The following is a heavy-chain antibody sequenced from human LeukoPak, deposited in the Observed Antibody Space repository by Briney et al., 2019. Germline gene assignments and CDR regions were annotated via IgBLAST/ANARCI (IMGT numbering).Heavy chain of an antibody. V-gene: IGHV1-69*13. CDR3: ARGVAAAMIGDYLDY. CDR1: RGTFSNFA. Sequence: SVKVSCKASRGTFSNFAFNWVRQAPGQGLEWMGGINPIFGTTNYAQKFQGRVTLIADESTNTAYMELSSLRYDDTAIYYCARGVAAAMIGDYLDYWGQGTRVTVSS. CDR2: INPIFGTT. J-gene: IGHJ4*02. D-gene: IGHD2-15*01.